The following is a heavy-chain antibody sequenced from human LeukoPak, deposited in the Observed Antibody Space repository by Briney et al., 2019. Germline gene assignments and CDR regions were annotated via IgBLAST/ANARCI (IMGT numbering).Heavy chain of an antibody. CDR3: ARDSYYDSSGPEDY. D-gene: IGHD3-22*01. Sequence: ASVKVSCKASGYTLTSYGISWVRQAPGQGLEWMGWISAYNGNTNYAQKLQGRVTMTTDTSTSTAYMELRSLRSDDTAVYYCARDSYYDSSGPEDYWGQGTLVTVSS. CDR1: GYTLTSYG. CDR2: ISAYNGNT. J-gene: IGHJ4*02. V-gene: IGHV1-18*01.